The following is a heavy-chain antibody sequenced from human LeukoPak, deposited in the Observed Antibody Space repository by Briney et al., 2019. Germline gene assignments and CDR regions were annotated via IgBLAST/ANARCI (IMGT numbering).Heavy chain of an antibody. Sequence: GGSLRLSCAASGFTFSSYAMSWVRQVLGKGLEWVSGISGSGASTYYADSVKGRFTISRDNAKNSLYLQMNSLRAEDTAVYYCATRLAYCGGDCYSKGAHDYWGQGTLVTVSS. D-gene: IGHD2-21*02. CDR1: GFTFSSYA. CDR3: ATRLAYCGGDCYSKGAHDY. V-gene: IGHV3-23*01. CDR2: ISGSGAST. J-gene: IGHJ4*02.